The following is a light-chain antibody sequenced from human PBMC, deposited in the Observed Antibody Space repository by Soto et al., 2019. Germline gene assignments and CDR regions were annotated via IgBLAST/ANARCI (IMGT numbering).Light chain of an antibody. V-gene: IGLV2-11*01. CDR3: CSYAGSYTYVV. J-gene: IGLJ2*01. Sequence: QSALTQPRSVSGSPGQSVTISCTGTSSGVGGYNYVSWYQQHPGKAPKVIIYDVTKRPSGVPDRFSGSKSGNRASLTISGLQAEDEADYYCCSYAGSYTYVVFGGGTKLTVL. CDR1: SSGVGGYNY. CDR2: DVT.